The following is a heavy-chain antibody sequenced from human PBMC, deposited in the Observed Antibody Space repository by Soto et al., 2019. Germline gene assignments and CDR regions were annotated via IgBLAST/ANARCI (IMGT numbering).Heavy chain of an antibody. Sequence: EVQLLESGGGLVQPGGSLRLSCAASGFTFSSYAMSWVRQAPGKGLEWVSAISGSGGSTYYADSVKGRFTTARDNSKITLYLQMSTRRAAETAVDYCAKDPRRAGTRMFDYWGQGTLVTVSS. D-gene: IGHD6-19*01. CDR2: ISGSGGST. J-gene: IGHJ4*02. V-gene: IGHV3-23*01. CDR3: AKDPRRAGTRMFDY. CDR1: GFTFSSYA.